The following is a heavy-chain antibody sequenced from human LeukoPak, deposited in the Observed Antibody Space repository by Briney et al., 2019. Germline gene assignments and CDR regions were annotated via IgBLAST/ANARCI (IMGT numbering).Heavy chain of an antibody. CDR3: ASFYAMNYFDH. J-gene: IGHJ4*02. D-gene: IGHD5/OR15-5a*01. CDR2: IYYSGST. V-gene: IGHV4-39*07. Sequence: SETLSLTCTVSGGSISSSSYYRGWIRQPPGKGLEWIGTIYYSGSTYYNPSLKSRVTISVDASKNQFSLKLSSVTAADTAVYYCASFYAMNYFDHWGQGSLVTVSS. CDR1: GGSISSSSYY.